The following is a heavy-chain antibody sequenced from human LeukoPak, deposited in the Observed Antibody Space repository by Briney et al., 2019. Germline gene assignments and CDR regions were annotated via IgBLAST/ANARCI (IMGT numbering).Heavy chain of an antibody. J-gene: IGHJ4*02. CDR2: ISWDGGST. Sequence: GGSLRLSCAASGFTFDDYAMHWVRQAPGKGLEWVSLISWDGGSTYYADSVKGRFTISRDNSKNSLYLQMNSLRAEDTALYYCAKDLHPIAAAGLVLDYWGQGTLVTVSS. CDR1: GFTFDDYA. V-gene: IGHV3-43D*03. D-gene: IGHD6-13*01. CDR3: AKDLHPIAAAGLVLDY.